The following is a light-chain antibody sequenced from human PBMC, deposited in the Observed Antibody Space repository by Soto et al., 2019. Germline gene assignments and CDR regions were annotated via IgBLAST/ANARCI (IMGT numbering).Light chain of an antibody. V-gene: IGKV3-20*01. Sequence: EIVLTQSPGTLSLSPGERATLSCRASQSVSNNYLAWYQQKPGQAPRLVIYGASNRATGIPDRFSASGSGTDFTLTISRPEPEDFAVYYCQQYISSPPTFGQGTKVEIK. J-gene: IGKJ1*01. CDR3: QQYISSPPT. CDR1: QSVSNNY. CDR2: GAS.